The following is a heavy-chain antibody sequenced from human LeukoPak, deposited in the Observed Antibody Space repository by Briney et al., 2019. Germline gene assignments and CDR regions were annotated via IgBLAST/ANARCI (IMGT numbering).Heavy chain of an antibody. J-gene: IGHJ3*02. Sequence: GESLRLSCTGSGFTLSSYAMHWVRRAPGQGLEWVSSISSSSSDIYYTDSVKGRFTISRDNAKNSLYLQMNSLRAEDTAVYYCVTDYGGSSRAFDIWGQGTMVTVSS. CDR1: GFTLSSYA. V-gene: IGHV3-21*01. CDR2: ISSSSSDI. CDR3: VTDYGGSSRAFDI. D-gene: IGHD4-23*01.